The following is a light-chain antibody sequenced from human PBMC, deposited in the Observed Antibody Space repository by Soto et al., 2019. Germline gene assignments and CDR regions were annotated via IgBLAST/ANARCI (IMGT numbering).Light chain of an antibody. Sequence: DIQMTQSPSTLSASVGDRVTITCRASQSISSWLAWYQQKPGKAPKLLIYKASDLESGVPSRFSGSGSGTEFTLTISSLHPDDFATYYCQQYSTRRTFGQGTKVEIK. CDR1: QSISSW. V-gene: IGKV1-5*03. CDR3: QQYSTRRT. J-gene: IGKJ1*01. CDR2: KAS.